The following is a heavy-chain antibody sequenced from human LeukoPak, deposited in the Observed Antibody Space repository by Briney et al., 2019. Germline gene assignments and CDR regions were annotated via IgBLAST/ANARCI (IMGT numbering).Heavy chain of an antibody. V-gene: IGHV1-2*04. Sequence: GDSVKVSCKASGYSFTGYYMHWVRQDPGPGHDWVGCVNPYCGGTNYAQKFQGWVTMSRDTSISTAYMELSRLRSDDTAVYYCARAISGYYDSSGSFDYCGQGTLVTVSS. CDR3: ARAISGYYDSSGSFDY. CDR1: GYSFTGYY. CDR2: VNPYCGGT. D-gene: IGHD3-22*01. J-gene: IGHJ4*02.